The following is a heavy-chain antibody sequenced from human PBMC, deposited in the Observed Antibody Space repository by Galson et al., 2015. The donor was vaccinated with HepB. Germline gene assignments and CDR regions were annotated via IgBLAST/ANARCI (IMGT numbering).Heavy chain of an antibody. CDR2: IDSGGEST. CDR1: GVTFKYYW. CDR3: ARPYYDGG. D-gene: IGHD3-16*01. V-gene: IGHV3-74*01. Sequence: SLRLSCAASGVTFKYYWIHWVRRPPEKGLEWVSCIDSGGESTSYADSVRGRFTISRDSAKNTVCLQMNSLRAEDTAVYYCARPYYDGGWGQGTLVTVSS. J-gene: IGHJ4*02.